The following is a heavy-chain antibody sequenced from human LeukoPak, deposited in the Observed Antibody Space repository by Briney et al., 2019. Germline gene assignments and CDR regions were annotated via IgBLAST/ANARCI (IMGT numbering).Heavy chain of an antibody. D-gene: IGHD6-19*01. CDR2: INVGNGNT. Sequence: ASLKVSCKASGYTFTSYGIHWVRQAPGQRLEWMGWINVGNGNTKYSEKFQGRVTITRDTSASTAYMELSSLRSEDTAVYYCARDFAWLLNWGQGTLVTVSS. CDR1: GYTFTSYG. CDR3: ARDFAWLLN. V-gene: IGHV1-3*01. J-gene: IGHJ4*02.